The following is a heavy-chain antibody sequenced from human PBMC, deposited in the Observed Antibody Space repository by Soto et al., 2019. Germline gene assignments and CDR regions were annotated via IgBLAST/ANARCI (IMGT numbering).Heavy chain of an antibody. CDR2: IDPSDSYT. J-gene: IGHJ3*02. CDR3: ASDYDILTGYYNAAFDI. Sequence: PGESLKIAGKGSGYSFTSYWISWVRQMPGKGLEWMGRIDPSDSYTNYSPSFQGHVTISADKSISTAYLQWSSLKASDTAMYYCASDYDILTGYYNAAFDIWGQGTMVTVSS. D-gene: IGHD3-9*01. CDR1: GYSFTSYW. V-gene: IGHV5-10-1*01.